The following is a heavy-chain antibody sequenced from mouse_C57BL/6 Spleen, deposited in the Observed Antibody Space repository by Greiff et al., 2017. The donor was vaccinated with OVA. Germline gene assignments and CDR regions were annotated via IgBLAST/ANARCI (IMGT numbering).Heavy chain of an antibody. CDR2: INPYNGGT. Sequence: EVQLQQSGPVLVKPGASVKMSCKASGYTFTDYYMNWVKQSHGKSLEWIGVINPYNGGTSYNQKFKGKATLTVDKSSSTAYMELNSLTSEDSAVDYCARGDDGYYLDYWGQGTTLTVSS. D-gene: IGHD2-3*01. CDR3: ARGDDGYYLDY. J-gene: IGHJ2*01. CDR1: GYTFTDYY. V-gene: IGHV1-19*01.